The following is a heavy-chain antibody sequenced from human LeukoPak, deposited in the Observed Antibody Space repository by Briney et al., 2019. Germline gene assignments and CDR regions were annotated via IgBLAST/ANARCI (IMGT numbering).Heavy chain of an antibody. J-gene: IGHJ4*02. D-gene: IGHD3-3*01. V-gene: IGHV3-23*01. CDR1: GFTFSSYA. Sequence: GGSLRLSCAASGFTFSSYAMSWVRQAPGKGPEWVSAISGSGGSTYYADSVKGRFTVSRDNSKNTLYLQMNSLRAEDTAVYYCASPTGSNYDFWSGYYYYWGQGTLVTVSS. CDR3: ASPTGSNYDFWSGYYYY. CDR2: ISGSGGST.